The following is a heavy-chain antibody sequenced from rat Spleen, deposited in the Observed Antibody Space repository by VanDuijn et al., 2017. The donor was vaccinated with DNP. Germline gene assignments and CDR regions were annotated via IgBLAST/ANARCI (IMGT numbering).Heavy chain of an antibody. V-gene: IGHV5S10*01. D-gene: IGHD1-1*01. CDR2: IIYDGTRT. CDR3: ATRDSGEDSFPF. Sequence: EVQLVESGGGLVQPGRSLKLSCAASGFTFSDYNMAWLRQAPRKGLEWVATIIYDGTRTYYRDSVQGRFTISRDNTESTLYLQMDSLRSEDTATYYCATRDSGEDSFPFWGQGTLVTVSS. CDR1: GFTFSDYN. J-gene: IGHJ3*01.